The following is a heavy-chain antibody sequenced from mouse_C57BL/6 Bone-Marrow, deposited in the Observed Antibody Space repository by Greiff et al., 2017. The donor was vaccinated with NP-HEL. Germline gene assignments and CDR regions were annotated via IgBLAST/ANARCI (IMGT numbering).Heavy chain of an antibody. CDR2: ISSGSSTI. CDR1: GFTFSDYG. J-gene: IGHJ4*01. V-gene: IGHV5-17*01. Sequence: EVKLVESGGGLVKPGGSLKLSCAASGFTFSDYGMHWVRQAPEKGLEWVAYISSGSSTIYYADTVKGRFTISRDNAKNTLFLQMTSLRSEDTAMYYCARTRWLLPYYYAMDYWGQGTSVTVSS. CDR3: ARTRWLLPYYYAMDY. D-gene: IGHD2-3*01.